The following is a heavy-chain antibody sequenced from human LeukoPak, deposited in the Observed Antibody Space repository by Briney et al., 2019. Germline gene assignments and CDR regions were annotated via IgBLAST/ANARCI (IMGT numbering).Heavy chain of an antibody. V-gene: IGHV4-61*01. Sequence: SETLSLTCTVSGGSVSNGNYYWSWIRQPPGKGLEWIGYIYFTGSTNYNPSLKSRVTISVDTSKNQFSLKQNSVTAADAAVYFCARGSVAPAVMLSDYYMDVWGTGTTVTVSS. CDR1: GGSVSNGNYY. D-gene: IGHD2-2*01. CDR3: ARGSVAPAVMLSDYYMDV. CDR2: IYFTGST. J-gene: IGHJ6*03.